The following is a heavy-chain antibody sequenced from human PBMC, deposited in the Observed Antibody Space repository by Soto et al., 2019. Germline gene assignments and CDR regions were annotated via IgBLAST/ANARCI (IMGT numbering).Heavy chain of an antibody. V-gene: IGHV3-33*01. CDR2: IWYDGSNK. CDR3: ARWGCSGSSCNLNQGSFAF. J-gene: IGHJ4*02. D-gene: IGHD2-15*01. CDR1: GFIFNEYG. Sequence: LRLSCAASGFIFNEYGMHWVRQAPGKGLEWVAVIWYDGSNKYYADSVKGRFTFSRDNSKNTMSLQMNSLRVEDTAIYYCARWGCSGSSCNLNQGSFAFWAQGTLVIVSS.